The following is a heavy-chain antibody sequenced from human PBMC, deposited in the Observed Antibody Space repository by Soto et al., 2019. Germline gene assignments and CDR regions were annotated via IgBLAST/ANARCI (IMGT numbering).Heavy chain of an antibody. D-gene: IGHD3-9*01. J-gene: IGHJ4*02. CDR2: ISWNSGSI. V-gene: IGHV3-9*01. Sequence: GGSLRLSCAASGFTFDDYAMHWVRQAPGKGLEWVSGISWNSGSIGYADSVKGRFTISRDNAKNSLYLQMNSLRTEDTALYYCAKVLTPSTGLRYFDWYASEMVSWGQGTLVTVSS. CDR1: GFTFDDYA. CDR3: AKVLTPSTGLRYFDWYASEMVS.